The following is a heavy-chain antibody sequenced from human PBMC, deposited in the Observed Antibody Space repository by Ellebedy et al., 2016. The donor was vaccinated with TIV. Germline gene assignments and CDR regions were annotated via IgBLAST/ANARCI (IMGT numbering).Heavy chain of an antibody. D-gene: IGHD1-14*01. V-gene: IGHV3-74*01. J-gene: IGHJ5*02. CDR1: GFTFSNHW. CDR3: TRDRPHSWFDP. Sequence: GESLKISCVASGFTFSNHWMHWVRQAPGKGLVWVSRIDTDGSSTSYADSVKGRFTISRDNAKNMVFLQMNSLRADDTAVYYCTRDRPHSWFDPWGQGTLVTVSS. CDR2: IDTDGSST.